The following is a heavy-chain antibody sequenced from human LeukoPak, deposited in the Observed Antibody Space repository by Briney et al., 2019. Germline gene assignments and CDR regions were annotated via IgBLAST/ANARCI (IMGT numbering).Heavy chain of an antibody. Sequence: GGSLRLSCAASGFTFSSYAMNWVRQAPGKGLEWVSSISSSSSYIYYADSVKGRFTISRDNAKNSLYLQMNSLRAEDTAVYYCARDDSSSWYDFWFDPWGQGTLVTVSS. CDR2: ISSSSSYI. J-gene: IGHJ5*02. V-gene: IGHV3-21*01. D-gene: IGHD6-13*01. CDR3: ARDDSSSWYDFWFDP. CDR1: GFTFSSYA.